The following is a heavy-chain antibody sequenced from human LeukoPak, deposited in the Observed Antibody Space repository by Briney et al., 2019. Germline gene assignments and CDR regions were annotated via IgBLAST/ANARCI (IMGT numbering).Heavy chain of an antibody. J-gene: IGHJ4*02. CDR3: TTDEGVDDYFDY. CDR2: ILGKTDGGTT. CDR1: GFTFSNAW. D-gene: IGHD3-10*01. Sequence: GGSLRLSCAASGFTFSNAWMSWVRQAPGKGLEWVGRILGKTDGGTTDYSAPVKGRFIISRDDSTTTLYLQMNRLKPEDTAVYYCTTDEGVDDYFDYWGQGTLVTVSS. V-gene: IGHV3-15*01.